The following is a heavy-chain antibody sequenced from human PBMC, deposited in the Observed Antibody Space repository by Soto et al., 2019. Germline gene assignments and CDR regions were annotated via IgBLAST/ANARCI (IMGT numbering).Heavy chain of an antibody. CDR3: AKVTSARVFYFGLDV. CDR2: ISGSAGRT. CDR1: GFTFTIYA. J-gene: IGHJ6*02. D-gene: IGHD2-2*01. Sequence: GGSLRLSCAASGFTFTIYAMSWVRHAPGKGLEWVSIISGSAGRTYYADSVKGRFSISRDNSKNTLYLHMNSLRAEDTAIYYCAKVTSARVFYFGLDVWGQGTTVTVSS. V-gene: IGHV3-23*01.